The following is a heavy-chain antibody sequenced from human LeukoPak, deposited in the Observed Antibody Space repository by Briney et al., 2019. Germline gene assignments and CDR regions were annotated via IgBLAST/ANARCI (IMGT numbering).Heavy chain of an antibody. CDR3: ARALRYCSSTCCSRGHYYYYMDV. CDR1: GYTFTSYD. J-gene: IGHJ6*03. CDR2: MNPNSGNT. Sequence: ASVKVSCKASGYTFTSYDINWVRQATGQGLEWMGWMNPNSGNTGYAQKFQGRVTMTRNTSISTAYMELSSLRSEDTAVYYCARALRYCSSTCCSRGHYYYYMDVWGKGTTVTVSS. D-gene: IGHD2-2*01. V-gene: IGHV1-8*01.